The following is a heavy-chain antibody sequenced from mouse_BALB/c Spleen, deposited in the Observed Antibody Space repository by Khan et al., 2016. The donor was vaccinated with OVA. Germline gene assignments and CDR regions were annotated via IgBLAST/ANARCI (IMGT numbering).Heavy chain of an antibody. CDR1: GFTFTDYY. D-gene: IGHD4-1*02. CDR2: IANKADGYRT. V-gene: IGHV7-3*02. CDR3: ARDQVGSYFDY. J-gene: IGHJ2*01. Sequence: EVELVESGGGLVQPGGSLRLSCATSGFTFTDYYMTWVRQPPGEALEWLGFIANKADGYRTEYSASVKGRFTFSRDTSQNILYLQMTTLRPEDSGTYYGARDQVGSYFDYWGRGTTLTVSS.